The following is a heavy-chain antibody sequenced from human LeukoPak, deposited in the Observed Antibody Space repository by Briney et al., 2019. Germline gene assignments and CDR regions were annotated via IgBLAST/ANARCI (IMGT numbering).Heavy chain of an antibody. CDR1: GFTISSDD. D-gene: IGHD1-1*01. CDR3: ARGGSSRPLAH. J-gene: IGHJ4*02. V-gene: IGHV3-48*03. CDR2: ITSSGSPI. Sequence: GGSLRLSCAASGFTISSDDMNWARQAPGKGLEWVSYITSSGSPIYYADSVKGRFSISRDTAKNSLYLQMNSLRAEDTAVYYCARGGSSRPLAHWGQGTLVTVSS.